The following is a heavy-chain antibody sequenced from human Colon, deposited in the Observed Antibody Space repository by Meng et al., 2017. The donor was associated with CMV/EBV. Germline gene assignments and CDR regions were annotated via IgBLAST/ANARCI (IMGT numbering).Heavy chain of an antibody. D-gene: IGHD2-15*01. J-gene: IGHJ4*02. Sequence: GESLKISCKASGYIFATYGISWVRQAPGQGLEWVGWSAAYNSDTDYAQKVQGRVTMTTDISTSTAHMELRSLTSDDTAIYYCAKSNRYCSPAACSYFFEFWGQGTLVTVSS. CDR2: SAAYNSDT. CDR3: AKSNRYCSPAACSYFFEF. CDR1: GYIFATYG. V-gene: IGHV1-18*01.